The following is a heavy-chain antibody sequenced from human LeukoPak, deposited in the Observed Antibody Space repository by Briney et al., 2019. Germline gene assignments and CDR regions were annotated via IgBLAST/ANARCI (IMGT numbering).Heavy chain of an antibody. V-gene: IGHV3-30*04. CDR1: GFTFSSYA. Sequence: GRSLRLSCAASGFTFSSYAMHWVRQAPGKGLEWVAVISYDGSNKYYADSVKGRFTISRDNSKNTLYLQMNSLRAEDTAVYYCANSYDGKIVPFDNWGQGALVAVSS. CDR3: ANSYDGKIVPFDN. D-gene: IGHD4-23*01. J-gene: IGHJ4*02. CDR2: ISYDGSNK.